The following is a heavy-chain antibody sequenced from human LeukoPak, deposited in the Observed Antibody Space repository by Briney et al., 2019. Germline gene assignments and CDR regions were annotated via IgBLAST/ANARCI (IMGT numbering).Heavy chain of an antibody. V-gene: IGHV1-2*02. Sequence: GRSLRLSCAASGFTFSGYGMHWVRQAPGQGLEWMGWINPNSGGTNYAQKFQGRVTMTRDTSLSTAYMELSSLRSDDTAVYYCARGSRIVGAREAFAVWGQGTMVTVSS. CDR3: ARGSRIVGAREAFAV. CDR1: GFTFSGYG. J-gene: IGHJ3*01. CDR2: INPNSGGT. D-gene: IGHD1-26*01.